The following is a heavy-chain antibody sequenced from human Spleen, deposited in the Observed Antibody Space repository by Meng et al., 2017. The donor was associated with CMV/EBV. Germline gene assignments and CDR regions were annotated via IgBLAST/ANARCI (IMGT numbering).Heavy chain of an antibody. Sequence: GESLKISCAASGFTFSSYGMHWVRQAPGKGLEWVAFIRYDGSNKYYADSVKGRFTISRDNSKNTLYLQMNSLRAEDTAVYYCAKESEIAARLNYYGMDVWGQGTTVTVSS. J-gene: IGHJ6*02. D-gene: IGHD6-6*01. CDR1: GFTFSSYG. V-gene: IGHV3-30*02. CDR2: IRYDGSNK. CDR3: AKESEIAARLNYYGMDV.